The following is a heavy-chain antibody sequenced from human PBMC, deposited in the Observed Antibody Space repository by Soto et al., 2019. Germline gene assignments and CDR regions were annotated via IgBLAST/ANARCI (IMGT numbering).Heavy chain of an antibody. CDR1: GFTFSSYA. D-gene: IGHD6-13*01. V-gene: IGHV3-30-3*01. Sequence: GGSLRLSCAASGFTFSSYAMHWVRQAPGKGLEWVAVISYDGSNKYYADSVKGRFTISRDNSKNTLYLQMNSLRAEDTAVDYCARDNAAAGITWFDPWGQGTLVTVSS. J-gene: IGHJ5*02. CDR2: ISYDGSNK. CDR3: ARDNAAAGITWFDP.